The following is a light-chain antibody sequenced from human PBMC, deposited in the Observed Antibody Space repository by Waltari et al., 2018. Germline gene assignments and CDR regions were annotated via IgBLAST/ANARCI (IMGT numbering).Light chain of an antibody. CDR2: RAS. V-gene: IGKV3-15*01. J-gene: IGKJ2*01. CDR3: QQSYTTAYT. Sequence: ELVMTQSPATLSVSPGERASLSCRASQSASTSLAWYQQTPGQVPRLLIYRASTRAAGIPDRFSGSGSGTEFTLTISSLQPEDFATYYCQQSYTTAYTFGQGTKLEIK. CDR1: QSASTS.